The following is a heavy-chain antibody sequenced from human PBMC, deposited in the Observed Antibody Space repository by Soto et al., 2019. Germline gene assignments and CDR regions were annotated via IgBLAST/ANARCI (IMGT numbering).Heavy chain of an antibody. Sequence: GGSLRLSCAASGFTFSSYSMNWVRQAPGKGLEWVSSTSSSSSYIYYADSVKGRFTISRDNAKNSLYLQMNSLRAEDTAVYYCARWATTYYYDSSGYDSRVPWGQGTLVTVSS. J-gene: IGHJ5*02. CDR3: ARWATTYYYDSSGYDSRVP. CDR1: GFTFSSYS. V-gene: IGHV3-21*01. D-gene: IGHD3-22*01. CDR2: TSSSSSYI.